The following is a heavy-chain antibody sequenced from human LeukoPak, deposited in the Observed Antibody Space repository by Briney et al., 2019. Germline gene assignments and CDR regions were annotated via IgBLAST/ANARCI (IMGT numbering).Heavy chain of an antibody. Sequence: GGSLRLSCAASGFTFSDSYMSWIRQAPGKGLEYISYTSSSGSTIYYADSVKGRFTLSRDNAKNSLSLKMNSLRAEDTAVYYCARGKYAFDYWGQGTLVTVSS. CDR3: ARGKYAFDY. V-gene: IGHV3-11*01. CDR1: GFTFSDSY. CDR2: TSSSGSTI. D-gene: IGHD2-2*01. J-gene: IGHJ4*02.